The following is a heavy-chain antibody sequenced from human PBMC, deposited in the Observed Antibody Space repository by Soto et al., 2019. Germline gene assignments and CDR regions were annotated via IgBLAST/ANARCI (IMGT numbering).Heavy chain of an antibody. CDR1: GGSISSGGYY. CDR3: ARENRGGAVVKGYFDY. J-gene: IGHJ4*02. V-gene: IGHV4-31*03. Sequence: SETLSLTCTVSGGSISSGGYYWSWIRRHPGKGLEWIGYIYYSGSTYYNPSLKSRVTISVDTSKNQFSLKLSSVTAADTAVYYCARENRGGAVVKGYFDYWGQGTLVTVSS. D-gene: IGHD2-21*01. CDR2: IYYSGST.